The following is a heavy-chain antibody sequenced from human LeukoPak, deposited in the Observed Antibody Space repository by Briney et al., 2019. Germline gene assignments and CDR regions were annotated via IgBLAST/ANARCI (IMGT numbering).Heavy chain of an antibody. Sequence: ASVKVSCKASGYTFTGYYMHWVRQAPGQGLEWMGWIDPNSGGTNYAQKFQGRVTMTRDTSISTAYMELSRLRYDDTAVYYCARPLRVTMIRGAAFRASSDFDPWGRGTLVTVSS. D-gene: IGHD3-10*01. CDR3: ARPLRVTMIRGAAFRASSDFDP. V-gene: IGHV1-2*02. CDR1: GYTFTGYY. J-gene: IGHJ5*02. CDR2: IDPNSGGT.